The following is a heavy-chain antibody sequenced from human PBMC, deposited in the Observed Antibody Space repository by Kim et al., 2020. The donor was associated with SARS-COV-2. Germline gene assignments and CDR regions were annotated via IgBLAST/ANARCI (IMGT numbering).Heavy chain of an antibody. CDR3: ARVGFGDYWYFDL. D-gene: IGHD3-10*01. Sequence: GGSLRLSCTAAGFTFSSFGFSWVRRAPGKGLEWVSSTSRSSSDIYYADSVKGRFTISRDNAKNSVYLQMNSLRAEDTATYFCARVGFGDYWYFDLWGRCTLVTVSS. V-gene: IGHV3-21*01. CDR1: GFTFSSFG. J-gene: IGHJ2*01. CDR2: TSRSSSDI.